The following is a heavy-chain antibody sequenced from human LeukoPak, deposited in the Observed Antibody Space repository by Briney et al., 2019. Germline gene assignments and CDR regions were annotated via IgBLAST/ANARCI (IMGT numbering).Heavy chain of an antibody. D-gene: IGHD6-6*01. Sequence: GGSLRLSCAAPGFTFDDYAMHWVRQAPGKGLEWVSGISWNSGSIDYADSVKGRFTISRDNAKNSLYLQMNSLRAEDTALYYCAKAIEDSSSSGYFQHWGQGTLVTVSS. CDR3: AKAIEDSSSSGYFQH. V-gene: IGHV3-9*01. CDR1: GFTFDDYA. J-gene: IGHJ1*01. CDR2: ISWNSGSI.